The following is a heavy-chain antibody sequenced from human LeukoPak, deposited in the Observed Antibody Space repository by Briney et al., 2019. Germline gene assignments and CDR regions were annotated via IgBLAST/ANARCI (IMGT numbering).Heavy chain of an antibody. CDR1: GYTFTSYG. Sequence: ASVKVSCKASGYTFTSYGTSWVRQAPGQGLEWMGWISAYNGNTNYAQKLQGRVTMTTDTSTSTAYMELRSLRSDDTAVYYCASCIAAAGTCDYWGQGTLVTVSS. J-gene: IGHJ4*02. CDR2: ISAYNGNT. D-gene: IGHD6-13*01. V-gene: IGHV1-18*01. CDR3: ASCIAAAGTCDY.